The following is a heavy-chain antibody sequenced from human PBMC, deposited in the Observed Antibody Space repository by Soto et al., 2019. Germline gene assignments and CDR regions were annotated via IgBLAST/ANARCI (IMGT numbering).Heavy chain of an antibody. CDR2: IYYSGST. V-gene: IGHV4-39*01. Sequence: PSETLSLTCTVSGGCISSSSYYWGWIRQPPGKGLEWIGSIYYSGSTYYNPSLKSRVTISVDTSKNQFSLKLSSVTAADTAVYNCARRAVLRCCDGYDYWGQGTLVTVSS. J-gene: IGHJ4*02. D-gene: IGHD3-9*01. CDR1: GGCISSSSYY. CDR3: ARRAVLRCCDGYDY.